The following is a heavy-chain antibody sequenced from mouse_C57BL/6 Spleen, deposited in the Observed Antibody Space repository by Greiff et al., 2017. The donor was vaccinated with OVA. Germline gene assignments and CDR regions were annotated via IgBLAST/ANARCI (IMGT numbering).Heavy chain of an antibody. J-gene: IGHJ1*03. CDR1: GFTFTDYY. CDR3: ASYMNLSLDCFDV. D-gene: IGHD6-2*01. Sequence: EVQGVESGGGLVQPGGSLSLSCEASGFTFTDYYMSWVRQPPGKALEWLGFIRNKANGYTTEYSASVKGRFTISRDNSQSILYLQLNALRAEHSATYYCASYMNLSLDCFDVWGTGTTVTVSS. V-gene: IGHV7-3*01. CDR2: IRNKANGYTT.